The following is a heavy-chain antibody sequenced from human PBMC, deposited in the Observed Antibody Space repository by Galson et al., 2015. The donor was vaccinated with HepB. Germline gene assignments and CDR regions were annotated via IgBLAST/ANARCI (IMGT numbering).Heavy chain of an antibody. Sequence: SVKVSCKASGYTFTSYYIHWVRQAPGQGLEWMGIIHPSGGSTSYAQKFQDRVTMTRDTSTSTVYMELSSLRSEDTAVYYCARAIYDCWSGPTDYWGQGTLVTVSS. D-gene: IGHD3-3*01. CDR1: GYTFTSYY. CDR2: IHPSGGST. CDR3: ARAIYDCWSGPTDY. V-gene: IGHV1-46*01. J-gene: IGHJ4*02.